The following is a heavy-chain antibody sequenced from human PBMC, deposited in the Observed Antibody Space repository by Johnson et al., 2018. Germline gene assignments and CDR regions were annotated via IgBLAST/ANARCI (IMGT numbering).Heavy chain of an antibody. D-gene: IGHD3-22*01. V-gene: IGHV3-11*04. Sequence: QVQLVESGGGLVKPGGSLRLSCAASGFTFSDYYMSWIRQAPGKGLEWVSYISSSGSTIYYADSVKGRFTISRDNAKNSLYRQMNSLRAEDTAVYYCARDLARYYHDSSGFDIWGQGTMVTVSS. CDR2: ISSSGSTI. J-gene: IGHJ3*02. CDR3: ARDLARYYHDSSGFDI. CDR1: GFTFSDYY.